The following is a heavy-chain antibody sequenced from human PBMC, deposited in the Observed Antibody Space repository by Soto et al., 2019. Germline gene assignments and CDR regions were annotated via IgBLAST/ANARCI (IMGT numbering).Heavy chain of an antibody. CDR3: APGIAAAAPIDY. D-gene: IGHD6-13*01. Sequence: GGSLRLSCAASGFTFSSYGMHWVRQAPGKGLEWVAVISYDGSNKYYADSVKDRFTISRDNSKNTLYLQMNSLRAEDTAVYYCAPGIAAAAPIDYWGQGTLVTVSS. CDR1: GFTFSSYG. J-gene: IGHJ4*02. CDR2: ISYDGSNK. V-gene: IGHV3-30*03.